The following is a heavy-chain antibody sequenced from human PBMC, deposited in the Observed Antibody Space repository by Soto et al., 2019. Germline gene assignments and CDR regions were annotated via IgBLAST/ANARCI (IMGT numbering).Heavy chain of an antibody. D-gene: IGHD1-1*01. Sequence: QVQLVQSRAEVKKPGASVKVSCKASGYSFTTYYMHWVRQAPGQGLEWMGMINPSGGSTSYAQKFQGRVTMTRDTSTSTVYMELSSLRSEDTAVYYCARNDKSGLDYWGQGTLVTVSS. CDR3: ARNDKSGLDY. J-gene: IGHJ4*02. V-gene: IGHV1-46*01. CDR2: INPSGGST. CDR1: GYSFTTYY.